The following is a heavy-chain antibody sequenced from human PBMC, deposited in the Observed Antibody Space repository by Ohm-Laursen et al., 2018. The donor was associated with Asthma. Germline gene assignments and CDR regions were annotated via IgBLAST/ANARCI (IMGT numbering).Heavy chain of an antibody. CDR2: IIPIFGTA. J-gene: IGHJ4*02. CDR3: ARDQDGSSGWWYFDY. D-gene: IGHD6-19*01. CDR1: GGTFSSYA. V-gene: IGHV1-69*01. Sequence: GSSVKVSCKASGGTFSSYAINWVRQAPGQGLEWMGGIIPIFGTANYAQKFQGRVTITADESTSTAYMELSSLRSEDTAVYYCARDQDGSSGWWYFDYWGQGTLVTVSS.